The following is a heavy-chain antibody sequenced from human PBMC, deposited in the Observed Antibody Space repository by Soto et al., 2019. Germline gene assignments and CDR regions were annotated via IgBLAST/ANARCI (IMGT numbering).Heavy chain of an antibody. Sequence: GGALRLSCAASGFTFNYYWMSWVRQAPGKGLEGVANINQDGSQKYYVDSVKGRFTISRDNARNSLSLQMNSLRAEDTAMYYCSRNFNSYFDYWGQGALVTVSS. CDR3: SRNFNSYFDY. V-gene: IGHV3-7*05. J-gene: IGHJ4*02. CDR2: INQDGSQK. CDR1: GFTFNYYW.